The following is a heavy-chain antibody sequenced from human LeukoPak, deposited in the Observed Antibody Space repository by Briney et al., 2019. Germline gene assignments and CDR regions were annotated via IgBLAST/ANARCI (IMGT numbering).Heavy chain of an antibody. V-gene: IGHV5-10-1*01. J-gene: IGHJ5*02. CDR3: ARQGGILFDP. D-gene: IGHD6-13*01. Sequence: NPGESLKISCKVSGYSFPSYWISWVRQMPGKGLEWMGTIGPSDSYTNYSPSFQGHVTISADKSISTAYLQWSTLKASDTAMYYCARQGGILFDPWGQGTLVTVSS. CDR2: IGPSDSYT. CDR1: GYSFPSYW.